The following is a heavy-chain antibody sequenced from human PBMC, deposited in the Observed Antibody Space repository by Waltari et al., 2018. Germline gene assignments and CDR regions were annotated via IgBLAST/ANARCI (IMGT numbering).Heavy chain of an antibody. D-gene: IGHD1-26*01. V-gene: IGHV4-38-2*02. J-gene: IGHJ2*01. CDR3: AREPIVGATAFWYFDL. CDR2: IYHSGST. Sequence: QVQLQESGPGLVKPSETLSLPCTVSVYSISSGYYWGWIRQPPGKGLEWIGSIYHSGSTYYNPSLKSRVTISVDTSKNQFSLKLSSVTAADTAVYYCAREPIVGATAFWYFDLWGRGTLVTVSS. CDR1: VYSISSGYY.